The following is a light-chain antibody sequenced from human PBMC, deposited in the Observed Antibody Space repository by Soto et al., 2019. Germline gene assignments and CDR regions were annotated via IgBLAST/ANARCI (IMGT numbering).Light chain of an antibody. CDR3: CSYAGSYILI. CDR1: NSDVGGYNY. CDR2: DVS. J-gene: IGLJ2*01. Sequence: QSALTQPRSVSGSPGQSVTISCTGTNSDVGGYNYVSWYQQHPGKVPKLMIFDVSKRPSGVPDRFSGSKSGNTASLTISGLQAEDEADYHCCSYAGSYILIFGGGTQLTVL. V-gene: IGLV2-11*01.